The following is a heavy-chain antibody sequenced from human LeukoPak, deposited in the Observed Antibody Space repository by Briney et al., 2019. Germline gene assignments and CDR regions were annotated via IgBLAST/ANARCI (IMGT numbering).Heavy chain of an antibody. Sequence: SETLSLTCTVSGGSISSYYWSWIRQPAGKGLEWIGRIYTSGSTNYNPSLKSRVTISVDTSKNQFSLKLSSVTAADTAVYYCARSWELLTRRGCPDAFDIWGQGTMVTVSS. J-gene: IGHJ3*02. CDR2: IYTSGST. CDR1: GGSISSYY. V-gene: IGHV4-4*07. D-gene: IGHD1-26*01. CDR3: ARSWELLTRRGCPDAFDI.